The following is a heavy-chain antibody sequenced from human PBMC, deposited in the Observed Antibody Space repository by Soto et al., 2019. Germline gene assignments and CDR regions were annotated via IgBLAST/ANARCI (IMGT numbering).Heavy chain of an antibody. Sequence: EVQLVESGGGLVKPGGSLRLSCAASGFTFSSYSMNWVRQAPGKGLEWVSSISSSSSYIYYADSVKGRFTISRDNAKNSLYLQMNSLRAEDTAVYYCATYPYSMVRGVITHYWGQGTLVTVSS. CDR3: ATYPYSMVRGVITHY. CDR2: ISSSSSYI. CDR1: GFTFSSYS. V-gene: IGHV3-21*01. J-gene: IGHJ4*02. D-gene: IGHD3-10*01.